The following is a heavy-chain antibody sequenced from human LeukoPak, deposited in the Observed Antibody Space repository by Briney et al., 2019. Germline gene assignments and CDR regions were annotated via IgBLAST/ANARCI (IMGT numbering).Heavy chain of an antibody. V-gene: IGHV4-39*07. CDR2: IYYSGST. J-gene: IGHJ3*02. CDR3: ARQDTGDGRAFDI. D-gene: IGHD7-27*01. Sequence: PSETLSLTCTVSGGSISSSSYYWGWIRQPPGKGLEWIGSIYYSGSTYYNPSLKSRVTISVDTSKNQFSLKLSSVTAADTAVYYCARQDTGDGRAFDIWGQGTMVTVSS. CDR1: GGSISSSSYY.